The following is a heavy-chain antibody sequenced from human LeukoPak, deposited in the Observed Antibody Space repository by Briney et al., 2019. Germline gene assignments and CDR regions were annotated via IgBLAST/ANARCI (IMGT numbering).Heavy chain of an antibody. D-gene: IGHD2-2*02. V-gene: IGHV1-69*13. CDR2: IIPIFGTA. CDR3: ARDGCSSTSCYNDAFDI. CDR1: GYTFSSYA. Sequence: GASVKVSCKASGYTFSSYAISWVRQAPGQGLEWMGGIIPIFGTANYAQKFQGRVTITADESTSTAYMELSSLRSEDTAVYYCARDGCSSTSCYNDAFDIWGQGTMVTVSS. J-gene: IGHJ3*02.